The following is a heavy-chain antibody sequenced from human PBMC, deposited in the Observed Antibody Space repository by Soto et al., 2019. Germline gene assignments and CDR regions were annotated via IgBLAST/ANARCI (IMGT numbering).Heavy chain of an antibody. CDR3: ARGNHRWLQWWYFDL. CDR2: IIPIFGTA. CDR1: GGTFSSYT. V-gene: IGHV1-69*12. Sequence: QVQLVQSGAEVKKPGSSVTVSCKASGGTFSSYTISWVRQAPGQGLEWMGGIIPIFGTANYAQKFQGRVTITEDESTSTASMELSRLRSEDTAVYYCARGNHRWLQWWYFDLWGRGTLVTVSS. J-gene: IGHJ2*01. D-gene: IGHD5-12*01.